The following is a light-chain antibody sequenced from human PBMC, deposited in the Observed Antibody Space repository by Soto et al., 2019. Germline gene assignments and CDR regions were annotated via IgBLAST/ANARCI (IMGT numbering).Light chain of an antibody. CDR1: KLGDKY. V-gene: IGLV3-1*01. Sequence: SYELTQPPSVSVSPGQTASITCSGDKLGDKYASWYQQKPGQSPVLVIYQDSKRPSGIPERFSGSNSGNTATLTISGTQAMDEADYYCQAWDSSTAFYVFGTGTKLTVL. CDR2: QDS. J-gene: IGLJ1*01. CDR3: QAWDSSTAFYV.